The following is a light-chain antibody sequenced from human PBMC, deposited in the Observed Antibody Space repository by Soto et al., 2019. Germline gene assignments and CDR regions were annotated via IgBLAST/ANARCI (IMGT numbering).Light chain of an antibody. CDR1: NSNIGGNT. J-gene: IGLJ2*01. V-gene: IGLV1-44*01. CDR3: ASWDDSLNLV. CDR2: SNN. Sequence: QSVLTQPPSASGTPGQRVTISCSGSNSNIGGNTVNWYQQVPGTAPKHLIYSNNQRPSGIPDRFSGSKSGTSASLAISGLQSEDEADYYCASWDDSLNLVFGGGTQLTVL.